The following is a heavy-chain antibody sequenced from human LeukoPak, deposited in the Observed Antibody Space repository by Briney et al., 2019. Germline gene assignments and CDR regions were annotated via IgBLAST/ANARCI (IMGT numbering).Heavy chain of an antibody. V-gene: IGHV4-39*01. Sequence: PLETLSLTCTVSGGSISSSSYYWGWIRQPPGKGLEWIGSIYYSGSTYYNPSLKSRVTISVDTSKNQFSLKLSSVTAADTAVYYCARLGSSSWYVGYWGQGTLVTVSS. CDR2: IYYSGST. CDR1: GGSISSSSYY. D-gene: IGHD6-13*01. CDR3: ARLGSSSWYVGY. J-gene: IGHJ4*02.